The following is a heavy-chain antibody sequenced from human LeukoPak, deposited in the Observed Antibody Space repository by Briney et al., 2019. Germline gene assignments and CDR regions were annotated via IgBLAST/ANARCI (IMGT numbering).Heavy chain of an antibody. CDR1: GYTFTSYH. CDR3: ARDRGSYDSSGYSFDY. J-gene: IGHJ4*03. CDR2: IIPRGGST. Sequence: ASVKVSCKASGYTFTSYHIHWVRQAPGHGLEWMGMIIPRGGSTTNAQKFQGRVTMARDLSTSTLYMELSSLGSDDTAVYYCARDRGSYDSSGYSFDYWGQGTTVTVSS. D-gene: IGHD3-22*01. V-gene: IGHV1-46*01.